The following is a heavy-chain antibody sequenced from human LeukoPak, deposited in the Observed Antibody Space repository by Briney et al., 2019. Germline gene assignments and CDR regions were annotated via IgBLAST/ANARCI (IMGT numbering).Heavy chain of an antibody. CDR3: AKGALTGYYPYYFDY. V-gene: IGHV3-23*01. J-gene: IGHJ4*02. CDR2: MSGSGGRT. Sequence: GGSLRLSCAASGFTFSSYGMSWVRQAPGKGLEWISAMSGSGGRTYYADSVKGRFTISRDNSKNTLYLQMNSLRAEDTAVYYCAKGALTGYYPYYFDYWGQGTLVTVSS. CDR1: GFTFSSYG. D-gene: IGHD3-9*01.